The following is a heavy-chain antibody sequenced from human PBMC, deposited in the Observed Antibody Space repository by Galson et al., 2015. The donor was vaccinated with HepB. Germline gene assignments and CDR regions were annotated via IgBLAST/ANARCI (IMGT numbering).Heavy chain of an antibody. V-gene: IGHV3-48*02. CDR1: GFMFSSYW. CDR3: ARVYFGSGSSSAYWYFDL. CDR2: ISSTGTTM. D-gene: IGHD3-10*01. J-gene: IGHJ2*01. Sequence: SLRLSCAASGFMFSSYWMTWVRQAPGKGLESVSYISSTGTTMYYADSAKGRFTISRDNAQNSLYLQMNSLRDEDTAVYYCARVYFGSGSSSAYWYFDLWGRGALVTVSS.